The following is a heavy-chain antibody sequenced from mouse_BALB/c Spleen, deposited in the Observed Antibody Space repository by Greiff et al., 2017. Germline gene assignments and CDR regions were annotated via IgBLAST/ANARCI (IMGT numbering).Heavy chain of an antibody. V-gene: IGHV3-2*02. CDR3: ARSHYDYEDYYAMDY. D-gene: IGHD2-4*01. J-gene: IGHJ4*01. CDR2: ISYSGST. CDR1: GYSITSDYA. Sequence: EVQGVESGPGLVKPSQSLSLTCTVTGYSITSDYAWNWIRQFPGNKLEWMGYISYSGSTSYNPSLKSRISITRDTSKNQFFLQLNSVTTEDTATYYCARSHYDYEDYYAMDYWGQGTSVTVSS.